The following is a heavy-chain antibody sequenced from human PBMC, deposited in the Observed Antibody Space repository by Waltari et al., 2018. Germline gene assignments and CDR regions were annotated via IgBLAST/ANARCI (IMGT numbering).Heavy chain of an antibody. D-gene: IGHD3-10*01. J-gene: IGHJ5*02. CDR2: SRGSGGST. CDR1: GFPFSSYA. Sequence: EVQLLESGGGLVQPGGSLRLSCAASGFPFSSYAMSWVRQGPGKGLEWVSASRGSGGSTYYAESVKGRFNISRDNSKNTLYLQMNSLRAEDTAVYYCAKDPQIRGVINVWLNWFDPWGQGTLVTVSS. CDR3: AKDPQIRGVINVWLNWFDP. V-gene: IGHV3-23*01.